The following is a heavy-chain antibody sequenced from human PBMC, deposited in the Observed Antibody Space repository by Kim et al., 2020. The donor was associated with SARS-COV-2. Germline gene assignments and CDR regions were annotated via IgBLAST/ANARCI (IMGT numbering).Heavy chain of an antibody. J-gene: IGHJ4*02. V-gene: IGHV4-34*01. CDR1: GGSFSGYY. CDR3: ARGWGGQRVREDY. CDR2: INHSGST. Sequence: SETLSLTCAVYGGSFSGYYWSWIRQPPGKGLEWIGEINHSGSTNYNPSLKSRVTISVDTSKNQFSLKLSSVTAADTAVYYCARGWGGQRVREDYWGQGTL. D-gene: IGHD6-6*01.